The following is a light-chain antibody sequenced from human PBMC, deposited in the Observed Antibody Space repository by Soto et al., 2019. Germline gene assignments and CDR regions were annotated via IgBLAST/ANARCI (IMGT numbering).Light chain of an antibody. CDR2: GAS. V-gene: IGKV3-20*01. J-gene: IGKJ1*01. CDR1: QSVSSSY. CDR3: QQDGSSPWT. Sequence: EIVLTQSPGTLSLSPGERATLSCRASQSVSSSYLAWYQQKPGQAPRLLIYGASSRATGTPDRFSGSGSGTDFTLTISRLEPEDVAVYYCQQDGSSPWTFGQGTKVEIK.